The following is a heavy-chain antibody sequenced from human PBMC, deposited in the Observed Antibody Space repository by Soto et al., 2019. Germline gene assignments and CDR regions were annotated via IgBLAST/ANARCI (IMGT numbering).Heavy chain of an antibody. CDR1: GFTFSGYR. J-gene: IGHJ5*02. CDR2: ISSSSSTI. CDR3: ARENYGDYLNWFDP. D-gene: IGHD4-17*01. V-gene: IGHV3-48*02. Sequence: EVQLVESGGGLVQPGGSLRLSCAASGFTFSGYRMNWVRQAPGKGREWVSYISSSSSTIYYADSVKGRFTISRDNAKNSLYLQMNSLRDEDTAVYYCARENYGDYLNWFDPWGQGTLVTVSS.